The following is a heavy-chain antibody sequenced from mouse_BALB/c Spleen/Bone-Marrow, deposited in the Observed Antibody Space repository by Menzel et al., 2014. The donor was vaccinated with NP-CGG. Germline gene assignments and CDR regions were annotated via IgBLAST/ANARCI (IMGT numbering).Heavy chain of an antibody. Sequence: LVESGPELVKPGASVKMSCKATGYTFASYVMHWVKQKPGQGLEWIGYINPYNDGTKYNEKFKGKATLTSDKSSSTAYMELSSLTSEDSAVYYCESPYYRYDGFAYWGQGTLVTVSA. CDR2: INPYNDGT. V-gene: IGHV1-14*01. CDR3: ESPYYRYDGFAY. J-gene: IGHJ3*01. D-gene: IGHD2-14*01. CDR1: GYTFASYV.